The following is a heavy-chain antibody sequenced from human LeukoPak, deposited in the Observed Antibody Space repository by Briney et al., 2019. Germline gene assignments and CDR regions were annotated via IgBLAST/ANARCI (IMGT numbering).Heavy chain of an antibody. D-gene: IGHD2-21*02. Sequence: SETLSLTCTVSGASISGSGYYWGWIRQPPGKGLEWIGSIYSSGSTYYNASLQSRVTISIETSKNQISLKLSSVTAADTAVYYCARSKHIVVVTAIRYFDYWGQGTLVTVSS. CDR3: ARSKHIVVVTAIRYFDY. J-gene: IGHJ4*02. CDR1: GASISGSGYY. CDR2: IYSSGST. V-gene: IGHV4-39*01.